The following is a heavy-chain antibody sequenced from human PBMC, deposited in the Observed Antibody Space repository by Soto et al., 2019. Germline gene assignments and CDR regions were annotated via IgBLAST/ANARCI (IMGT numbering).Heavy chain of an antibody. CDR2: ITSGSSTI. CDR3: VRDAGSLGY. V-gene: IGHV3-48*01. J-gene: IGHJ4*02. D-gene: IGHD3-10*01. Sequence: EVQLVESGGGLVQPGGSLRLSCVVSGFTFNSYSIDWVRQAPGKGLEWVSYITSGSSTIHYADSVKGRFTISRDNAKNSVFLQMNSLRVEDTAVYYCVRDAGSLGYWGQGTLVTVSS. CDR1: GFTFNSYS.